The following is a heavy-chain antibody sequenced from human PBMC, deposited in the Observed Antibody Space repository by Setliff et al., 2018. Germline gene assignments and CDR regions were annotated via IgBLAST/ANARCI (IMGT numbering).Heavy chain of an antibody. CDR1: GDSITSGGVY. CDR2: IFPTGTT. V-gene: IGHV4-61*02. Sequence: ASETLSLTCTVSGDSITSGGVYWSWIRQPAGKGLEWIGRIFPTGTTNYNPDLKSRVTMSVDTSKKRLSLMLRSVTAADTAIYYCARYNSSAACFDLWGPGTLVTVSS. D-gene: IGHD1-20*01. J-gene: IGHJ5*02. CDR3: ARYNSSAACFDL.